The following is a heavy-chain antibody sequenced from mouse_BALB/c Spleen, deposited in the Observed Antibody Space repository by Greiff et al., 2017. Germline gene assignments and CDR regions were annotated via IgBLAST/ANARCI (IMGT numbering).Heavy chain of an antibody. J-gene: IGHJ3*01. CDR1: GYTFTSYW. CDR2: INPSTGYT. CDR3: AREDDAWFAD. D-gene: IGHD2-12*01. V-gene: IGHV1-7*01. Sequence: VQLQQSGAKLAKPGASVKMSCKASGYTFTSYWMHWVKQRPGQGLEWIGYINPSTGYTEYNQKFKDKATLTADKSSSTAYMQLSSLTSEDSAVYYCAREDDAWFADWGQGTLVTVSA.